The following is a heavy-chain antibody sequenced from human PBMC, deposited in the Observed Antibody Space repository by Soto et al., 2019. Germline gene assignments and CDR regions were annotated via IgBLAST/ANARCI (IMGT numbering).Heavy chain of an antibody. Sequence: QVQLVESGGGVVQPGRSLRLSCAASGFTFSSYGMHWVRQAPGKGLEWVAVIWYDGSNKYYADSVKGRFTISRDNSKNTLYLQMNSLRAEDTAVYYCARDRGGSGGSFDYWGLGTLVTVSS. CDR1: GFTFSSYG. CDR3: ARDRGGSGGSFDY. V-gene: IGHV3-33*01. J-gene: IGHJ4*02. D-gene: IGHD2-15*01. CDR2: IWYDGSNK.